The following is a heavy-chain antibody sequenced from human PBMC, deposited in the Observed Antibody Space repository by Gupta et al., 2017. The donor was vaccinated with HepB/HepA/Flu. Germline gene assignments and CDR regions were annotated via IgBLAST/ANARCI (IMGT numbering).Heavy chain of an antibody. CDR1: GASVPSGGNA. J-gene: IGHJ5*02. Sequence: QLHLQESGSRLVKPSQNLTLTCAVSGASVPSGGNAWSWLRQSPGQGLEWIGYIYQTGDPKYNPSLQGRVTMSLDRPNNRFSLTLASVTAADTAVYYCARGFCSATACYSDWFDPWGQGILVTVSS. V-gene: IGHV4-30-2*06. CDR2: IYQTGDP. CDR3: ARGFCSATACYSDWFDP. D-gene: IGHD3-3*01.